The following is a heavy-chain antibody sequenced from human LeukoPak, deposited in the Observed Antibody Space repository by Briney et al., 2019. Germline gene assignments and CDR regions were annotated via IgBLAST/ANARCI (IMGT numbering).Heavy chain of an antibody. CDR2: ISSSSSYI. D-gene: IGHD2-2*01. Sequence: GGSLRLSCAASGFTFSSYSMNWVRQAPGKGLEWVSSISSSSSYIYYADSVKGRFTISRDNAKNSLYLQMNSLRAEDTAVYYCARHTPAYCSSTSCRGGDYWGQGTLVTVSS. CDR3: ARHTPAYCSSTSCRGGDY. CDR1: GFTFSSYS. V-gene: IGHV3-21*01. J-gene: IGHJ4*02.